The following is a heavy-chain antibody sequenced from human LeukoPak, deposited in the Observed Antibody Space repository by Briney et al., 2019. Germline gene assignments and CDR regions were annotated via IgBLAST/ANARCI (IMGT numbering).Heavy chain of an antibody. CDR2: IWYDGSNK. CDR3: ASLYSSGWYAGDY. J-gene: IGHJ4*02. V-gene: IGHV3-33*08. D-gene: IGHD6-19*01. CDR1: GNYW. Sequence: PGGSLRLSCAASGNYWMHWVRQAPGKGLEWVAVIWYDGSNKYYADSVKGRFTISRDNSKNTLYLQMNSLRAEDTAVYYCASLYSSGWYAGDYWGQGTLVTVSS.